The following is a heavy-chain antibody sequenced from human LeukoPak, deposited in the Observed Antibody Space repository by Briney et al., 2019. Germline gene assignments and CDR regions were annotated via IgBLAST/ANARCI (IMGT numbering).Heavy chain of an antibody. CDR2: ISAYNGNT. CDR1: GYTFTSYG. D-gene: IGHD2-2*01. CDR3: ARDLSCSSTSCHQYYYYYYMDV. Sequence: ASVKVSCKASGYTFTSYGISWVRQAPGQGLQWMAWISAYNGNTNYAQKLQGRVTMTTDTSTSTAYMELRSLRSDDTAVYYCARDLSCSSTSCHQYYYYYYMDVWGKGTTVTVSS. V-gene: IGHV1-18*01. J-gene: IGHJ6*03.